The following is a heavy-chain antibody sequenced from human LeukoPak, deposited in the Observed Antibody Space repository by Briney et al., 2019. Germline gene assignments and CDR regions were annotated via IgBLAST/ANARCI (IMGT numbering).Heavy chain of an antibody. Sequence: GGSLRLSCVGSGLAFSGFELNWVRQAPGKGLEWVSYIKSDGSLKTYADAVKGRFAISRGNAKNSLYLQMNSLRAEDTAVYYCARRFRDWGQGILVTVSS. V-gene: IGHV3-48*03. CDR1: GLAFSGFE. CDR2: IKSDGSLK. CDR3: ARRFRD. J-gene: IGHJ4*02.